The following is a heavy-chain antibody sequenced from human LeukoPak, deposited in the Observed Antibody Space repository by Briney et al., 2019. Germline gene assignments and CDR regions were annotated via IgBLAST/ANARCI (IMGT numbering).Heavy chain of an antibody. CDR1: GGTFSSYA. CDR2: IIPIFATA. CDR3: AAGGEQWLVGYVY. J-gene: IGHJ4*02. D-gene: IGHD6-19*01. Sequence: SVKVSCKASGGTFSSYAISWVRQAPGPGLEWMGGIIPIFATANYAQKFQGRVTITTDESTSTAYMELSSLRSEDTAVYYCAAGGEQWLVGYVYWGQGTLVTASS. V-gene: IGHV1-69*05.